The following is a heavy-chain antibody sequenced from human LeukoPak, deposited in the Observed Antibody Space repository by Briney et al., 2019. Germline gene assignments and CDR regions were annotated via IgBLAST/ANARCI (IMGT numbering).Heavy chain of an antibody. J-gene: IGHJ4*02. D-gene: IGHD4-17*01. Sequence: ASVKVSCKASGGTFSSYAISWVRQAPGKGPEWMGRIIPILGIANYAQKFQGRVTITADKSASTAYMELSSLRSEDTAVYYCARVGLYGDYFDYWGQGTLVTVSS. CDR2: IIPILGIA. CDR1: GGTFSSYA. CDR3: ARVGLYGDYFDY. V-gene: IGHV1-69*04.